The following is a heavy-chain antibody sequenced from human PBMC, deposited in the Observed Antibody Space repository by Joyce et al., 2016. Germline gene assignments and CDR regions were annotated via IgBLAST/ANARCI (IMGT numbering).Heavy chain of an antibody. Sequence: EVQLVESGGGLVRPGGSLRLSCAASGFTFSSYSMNWVRQAPGKGLEWVSFISSNRNYIYYADSVKGRFTISRDNAKSSLFLQMDSPRAEDTAVYYCARNSAPRASTYYGLDVWGQGTTVTVSS. V-gene: IGHV3-21*01. CDR2: ISSNRNYI. CDR1: GFTFSSYS. J-gene: IGHJ6*02. CDR3: ARNSAPRASTYYGLDV. D-gene: IGHD5/OR15-5a*01.